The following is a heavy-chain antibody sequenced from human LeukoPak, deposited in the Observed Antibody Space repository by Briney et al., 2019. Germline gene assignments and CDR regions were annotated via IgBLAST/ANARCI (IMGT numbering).Heavy chain of an antibody. CDR1: GFIFSQYS. D-gene: IGHD5-12*01. CDR3: ARDAGNSGYGCDL. V-gene: IGHV3-48*01. J-gene: IGHJ5*02. CDR2: IRSSSET. Sequence: GGSLRLSCAASGFIFSQYSMNWVRQAPGKGLEWVSHIRSSSETFYADSVKGRFTISRDNARNSLYLQTNNLRGEDTAIYYCARDAGNSGYGCDLWGQGTLVTVSS.